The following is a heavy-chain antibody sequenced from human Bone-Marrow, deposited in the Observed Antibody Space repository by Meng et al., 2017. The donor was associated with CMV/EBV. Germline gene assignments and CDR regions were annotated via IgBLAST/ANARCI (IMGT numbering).Heavy chain of an antibody. CDR1: GGSISSYY. V-gene: IGHV4-59*01. D-gene: IGHD2-2*01. Sequence: GSLRLSCTASGGSISSYYWSWIRQPPGKGLEWIGYIYYSGSTNYNPSLKSRVTISVDTSKNQFSLKLSSVTAADTAVYYCARTYCSSTSCYYYYGMDVWGQGTTVTVSS. CDR2: IYYSGST. CDR3: ARTYCSSTSCYYYYGMDV. J-gene: IGHJ6*02.